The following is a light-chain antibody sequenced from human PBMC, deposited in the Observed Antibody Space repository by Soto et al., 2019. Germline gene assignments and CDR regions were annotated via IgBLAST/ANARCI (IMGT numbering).Light chain of an antibody. J-gene: IGKJ5*01. CDR1: QSVSSY. Sequence: EIVLTQSPATLSLSPGERATLSCRASQSVSSYLACYQQKPGHAPMLLIYDPSNRATGIRDRFSSCGSGTDFTLNISSRDPEDMAVYYWQQRCDCPVATFGQGARLDI. V-gene: IGKV3-11*01. CDR3: QQRCDCPVAT. CDR2: DPS.